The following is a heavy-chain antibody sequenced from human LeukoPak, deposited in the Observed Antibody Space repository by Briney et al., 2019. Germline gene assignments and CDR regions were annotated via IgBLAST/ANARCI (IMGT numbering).Heavy chain of an antibody. CDR3: ATQTITLVVVISPFDY. Sequence: PGGSLRLSCVASGFIFSDHAFHWVRQAPGKGLEWVALIQDDGAKTNYADSVRGRFTISRDNSRSTVYLQMNSLKPDDTAVYYCATQTITLVVVISPFDYWGQGALVTVSS. J-gene: IGHJ4*02. D-gene: IGHD3-22*01. V-gene: IGHV3-30*02. CDR1: GFIFSDHA. CDR2: IQDDGAKT.